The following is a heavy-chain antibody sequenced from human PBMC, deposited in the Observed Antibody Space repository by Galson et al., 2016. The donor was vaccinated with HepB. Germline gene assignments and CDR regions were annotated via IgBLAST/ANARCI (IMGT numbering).Heavy chain of an antibody. Sequence: SLRLSCAASGFTFRSYGMHWVRQAPGKGLEWVALMWHDGDTEYYGDSVKGRFTISRDNSNNTLYLQMNTLRAEDTAVYYCARVARGNFRKESVHFDYWGQGTLVAVSS. CDR2: MWHDGDTE. J-gene: IGHJ4*02. CDR1: GFTFRSYG. V-gene: IGHV3-33*01. CDR3: ARVARGNFRKESVHFDY. D-gene: IGHD1-26*01.